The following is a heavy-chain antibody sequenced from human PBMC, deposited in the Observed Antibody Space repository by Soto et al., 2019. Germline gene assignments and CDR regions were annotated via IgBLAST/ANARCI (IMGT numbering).Heavy chain of an antibody. V-gene: IGHV3-21*01. CDR1: GFTFSSYS. D-gene: IGHD4-17*01. CDR3: ASSRTVTTSEYDY. J-gene: IGHJ4*02. CDR2: ISSSSSYI. Sequence: EVQLVESGGGLVKPGGSLRLSCAASGFTFSSYSMNWVRQAPGKGLEWVSSISSSSSYIYYADSVKGRFTISRDNAKNSLYLQMNSRRAEDTAVYYCASSRTVTTSEYDYWGQGTLVTVSS.